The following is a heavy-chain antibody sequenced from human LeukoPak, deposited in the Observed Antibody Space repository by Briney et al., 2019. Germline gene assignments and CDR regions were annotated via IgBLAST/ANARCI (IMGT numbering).Heavy chain of an antibody. CDR1: GFIFSSYG. J-gene: IGHJ4*02. V-gene: IGHV3-30*18. CDR3: AKDSRHYYFDY. CDR2: ISDDGNKK. Sequence: GGSSRLSCGASGFIFSSYGMHWVRQAPGKGLEWVAVISDDGNKKYYADSVKGRFTISRDKSKNSVHLQMNSLRAEDTAVYYCAKDSRHYYFDYWGQGTLVTVSS.